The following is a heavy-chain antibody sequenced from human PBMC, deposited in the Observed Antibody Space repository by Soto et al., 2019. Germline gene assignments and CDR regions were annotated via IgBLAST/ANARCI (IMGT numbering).Heavy chain of an antibody. CDR1: GFTFSSYS. CDR3: ARDPGDGSYYENYYGMDV. J-gene: IGHJ6*02. CDR2: ISSSSSTI. V-gene: IGHV3-48*02. Sequence: GGSLRLSCAASGFTFSSYSMNWVRQAPGKGLEWVSYISSSSSTIYYADSVKGRFTISRDNAKNSLYLQMNSLRDEDTAVYYCARDPGDGSYYENYYGMDVWGQGTTVTVSS. D-gene: IGHD1-26*01.